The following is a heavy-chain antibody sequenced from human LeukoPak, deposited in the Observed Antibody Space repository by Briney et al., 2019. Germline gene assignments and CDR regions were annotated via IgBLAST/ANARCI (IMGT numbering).Heavy chain of an antibody. J-gene: IGHJ6*03. CDR1: GYTFTSYG. Sequence: EASVKVSCKASGYTFTSYGISWVRQAPGQGLEWMGWISAYNGNTNYAQKLQGRVTMTTDTSTSTAYMELRSLRSDDTAVYYCARGGYSYGPGANYMDVWGKGTTVTVSS. CDR2: ISAYNGNT. D-gene: IGHD5-18*01. V-gene: IGHV1-18*01. CDR3: ARGGYSYGPGANYMDV.